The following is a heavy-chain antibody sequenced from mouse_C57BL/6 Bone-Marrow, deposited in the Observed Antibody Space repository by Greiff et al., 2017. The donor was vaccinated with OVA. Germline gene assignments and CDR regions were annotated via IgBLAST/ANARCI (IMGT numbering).Heavy chain of an antibody. CDR3: ARYLTFDV. Sequence: QVQLQQPGAELVRPGTSVKLSCKASGYTFTSYWMHWVKQRPGQGLEWIGVIDPSDSYTNYNQKFKGKATLTVDTSSSTAYMQLISLTSEDSAVYYCARYLTFDVWGTGTTVTVSS. J-gene: IGHJ1*03. D-gene: IGHD5-1*01. CDR1: GYTFTSYW. V-gene: IGHV1-59*01. CDR2: IDPSDSYT.